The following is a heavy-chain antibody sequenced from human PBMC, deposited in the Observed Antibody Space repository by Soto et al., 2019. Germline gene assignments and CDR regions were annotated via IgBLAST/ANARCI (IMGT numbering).Heavy chain of an antibody. J-gene: IGHJ6*02. Sequence: ASVKVSCKASGYTFTGYYMHCVRQAPGQGLEWMGWINPNSGGTNYAQKFQGRVTMTRDTSISTAYMELSRLRSDDTAVYYCARDLRRGVLRYFDWSPRDYYYYGMDVWGQGTTVTV. CDR3: ARDLRRGVLRYFDWSPRDYYYYGMDV. CDR1: GYTFTGYY. D-gene: IGHD3-9*01. CDR2: INPNSGGT. V-gene: IGHV1-2*02.